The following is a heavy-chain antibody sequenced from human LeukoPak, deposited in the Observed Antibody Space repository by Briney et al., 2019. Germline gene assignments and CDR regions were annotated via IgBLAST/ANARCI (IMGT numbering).Heavy chain of an antibody. D-gene: IGHD3-3*01. J-gene: IGHJ4*02. Sequence: AAVKVSCKASGYTFTNYGIRWGRQATGKGIEGMGWMGAYNGKTEYAQKLQGRVTITTDTATRTAYTELRSLRSDDTAVYYCARVPYGFGEKYYDSWSGYLLYDYWGQGTLVTVSS. CDR3: ARVPYGFGEKYYDSWSGYLLYDY. CDR1: GYTFTNYG. V-gene: IGHV1-18*01. CDR2: MGAYNGKT.